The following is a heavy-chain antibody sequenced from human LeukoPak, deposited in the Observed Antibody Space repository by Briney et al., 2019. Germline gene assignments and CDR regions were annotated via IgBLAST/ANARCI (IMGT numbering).Heavy chain of an antibody. CDR3: TSHDSSGYYYHQLYYFDY. V-gene: IGHV3-73*01. CDR1: GFTFSGSA. D-gene: IGHD3-22*01. CDR2: IRSKANSYAT. J-gene: IGHJ4*02. Sequence: PGGSLRLSCAASGFTFSGSAMHWVRQASGKGLEWVGRIRSKANSYATAYAASVKGKFTIYRDDSKNTAYLQMNSLKTEDTAVYYCTSHDSSGYYYHQLYYFDYWGQGTLVTVSS.